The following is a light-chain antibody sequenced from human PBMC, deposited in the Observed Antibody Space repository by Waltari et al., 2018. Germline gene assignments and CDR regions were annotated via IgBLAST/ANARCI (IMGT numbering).Light chain of an antibody. J-gene: IGLJ2*01. Sequence: QSALTQPPSASGSPGQSVTISCTGTSSDVGTYNYVSWYQQHPDKAPKLMIYEVSKRPSGVPDRVSGSKSGHTASLTVSGLQADDEADYYCTSYAGSNNLLFGGGTKLTVL. CDR2: EVS. CDR3: TSYAGSNNLL. V-gene: IGLV2-8*01. CDR1: SSDVGTYNY.